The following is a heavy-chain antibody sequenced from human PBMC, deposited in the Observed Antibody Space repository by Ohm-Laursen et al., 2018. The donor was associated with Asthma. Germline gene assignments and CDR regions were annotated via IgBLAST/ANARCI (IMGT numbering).Heavy chain of an antibody. J-gene: IGHJ5*02. V-gene: IGHV4/OR15-8*01. CDR3: AGGGPEGVPGSNWFDT. CDR2: IHHSGNA. Sequence: SDTLSFTCAVSGCTVDTRGYSRSWARQSPGKGPEMIGEIHHSGNANSNPALKSRVTISANKSNNQFSLKVTSVTAADAAVYYCAGGGPEGVPGSNWFDTWGQGTLVTVSS. D-gene: IGHD3-10*01. CDR1: GCTVDTRGYS.